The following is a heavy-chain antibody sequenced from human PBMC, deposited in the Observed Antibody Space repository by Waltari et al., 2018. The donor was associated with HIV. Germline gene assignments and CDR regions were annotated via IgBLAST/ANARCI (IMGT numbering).Heavy chain of an antibody. V-gene: IGHV3-30*18. J-gene: IGHJ6*02. CDR2: IVYGGIHG. CDR3: AKDRGQWLISGPGYGMDI. Sequence: QVRLVESGGGVVKPASSLRLLCAAYVSPYGMHGVRPAHGKGLEWWGGIVYGGIHGYYADSVKGRVTIARDNSQNTVYLQMNSLRPEDDTAVYYCAKDRGQWLISGPGYGMDIWGQGTTVTVSS. CDR1: VSPYG. D-gene: IGHD3-22*01.